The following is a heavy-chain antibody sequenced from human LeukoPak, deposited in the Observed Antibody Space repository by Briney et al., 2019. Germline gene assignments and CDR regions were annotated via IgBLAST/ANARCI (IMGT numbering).Heavy chain of an antibody. CDR3: ARTVTDYYYYYMDV. CDR1: GGSISSYY. D-gene: IGHD4-17*01. Sequence: SETLSLTCTVSGGSISSYYWSWIRQPPGKGLEWIGYIYYSGSTNHNPSLKSRVTISVDTSKNQFSLKLSSVTAADTAVYYCARTVTDYYYYYMDVWGKGTTVTISS. CDR2: IYYSGST. V-gene: IGHV4-59*08. J-gene: IGHJ6*03.